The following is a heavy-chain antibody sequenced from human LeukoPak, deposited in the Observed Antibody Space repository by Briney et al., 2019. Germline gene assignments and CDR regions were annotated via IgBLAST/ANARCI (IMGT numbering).Heavy chain of an antibody. V-gene: IGHV1-69*13. Sequence: SVKVSCKASGYTFTSYDINWVRQATGQGLEWMGGIIPIFGTANYAQKFQGRVTITADESTSTAYMELSSLRSEDTAVYYCARDTALGYGDYVSWFDPWGQGTLVTVSS. CDR2: IIPIFGTA. D-gene: IGHD4-17*01. CDR3: ARDTALGYGDYVSWFDP. J-gene: IGHJ5*02. CDR1: GYTFTSYD.